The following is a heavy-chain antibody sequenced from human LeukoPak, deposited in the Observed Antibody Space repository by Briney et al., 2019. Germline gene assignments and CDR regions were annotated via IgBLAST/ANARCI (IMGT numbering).Heavy chain of an antibody. D-gene: IGHD2-2*01. CDR1: GFTFSNDW. Sequence: GGSLRLSCAASGFTFSNDWMCWVRQAPGKGLEWVANINQDESKKYYADSVKGRFTISRDNAKNSVYLQMSSLTAEDTAIYYCARDHAYRADYWGQGTLVTVSS. CDR2: INQDESKK. CDR3: ARDHAYRADY. J-gene: IGHJ4*02. V-gene: IGHV3-7*01.